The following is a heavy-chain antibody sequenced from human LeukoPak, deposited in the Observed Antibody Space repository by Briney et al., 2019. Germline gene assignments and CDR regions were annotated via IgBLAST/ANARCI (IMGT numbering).Heavy chain of an antibody. CDR3: ARDRYCSSTSCYPFTWFDP. Sequence: SETLSLTCTLSGGSISSYYWSWIRQPAGKGLEWIGHIYTSGSTNYNPSLKSRVTMSVDTSKNQFSLKLSSVTAADTAVYYCARDRYCSSTSCYPFTWFDPWGQGTLVTVSS. CDR2: IYTSGST. CDR1: GGSISSYY. D-gene: IGHD2-2*01. V-gene: IGHV4-4*07. J-gene: IGHJ5*02.